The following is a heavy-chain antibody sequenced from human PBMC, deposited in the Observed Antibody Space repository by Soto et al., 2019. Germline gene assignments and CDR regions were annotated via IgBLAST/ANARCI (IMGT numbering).Heavy chain of an antibody. Sequence: EVQLLECGGGLVQPGGSLRLPCAASGFTLSSYAMRWVRQAPVKGLEWVSAISGSGGSTYYADSVKGRFTISRDNSKNTLYLQMNSLRAEDTAVYYCARRGSGSYYDYWVQGTLVTVSS. CDR1: GFTLSSYA. D-gene: IGHD1-26*01. CDR3: ARRGSGSYYDY. J-gene: IGHJ4*02. V-gene: IGHV3-23*01. CDR2: ISGSGGST.